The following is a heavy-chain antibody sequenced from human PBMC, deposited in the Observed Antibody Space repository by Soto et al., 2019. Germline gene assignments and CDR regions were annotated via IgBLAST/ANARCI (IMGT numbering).Heavy chain of an antibody. CDR2: MNPNSGNT. J-gene: IGHJ6*02. CDR1: GYTFTSYD. CDR3: ASDSSGYYYVSGMDV. V-gene: IGHV1-8*01. D-gene: IGHD3-22*01. Sequence: GASVKVSCKASGYTFTSYDINWVRQATGQGLEWMGWMNPNSGNTGYAQKFQGRVTMTRNTSISTAYMELSSLRSEDTAVYYCASDSSGYYYVSGMDVWGQGTTVTVSS.